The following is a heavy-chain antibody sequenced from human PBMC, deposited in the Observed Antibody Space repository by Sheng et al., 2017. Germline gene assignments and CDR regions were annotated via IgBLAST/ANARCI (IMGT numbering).Heavy chain of an antibody. CDR2: IIPILGIA. CDR1: GGTFSSYT. V-gene: IGHV1-69*08. D-gene: IGHD4-17*01. Sequence: QVQLVQSGAEVKKPGSSVKVSCKASGGTFSSYTISWVRQAPGQGLEWMGRIIPILGIANYAQKFQGRVTITADKSTSTAYMELSSLRSEDTAVYYCARDVGYGDYGATYYYMDVWGKGTTVTVSS. J-gene: IGHJ6*03. CDR3: ARDVGYGDYGATYYYMDV.